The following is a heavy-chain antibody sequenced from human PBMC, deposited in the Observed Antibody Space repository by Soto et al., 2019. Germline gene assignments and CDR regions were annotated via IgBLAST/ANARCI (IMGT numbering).Heavy chain of an antibody. Sequence: QVQLVESGGGVVQPGRSLRLSCAASGFTFSSYAMHWVRQAPGKGLEWVTLISYDGSNEYYADSVKGRFTISRDNSKNTLYLQMNSLRSDDTAVYYCASDSSGWKNWFDPWGQGTLVSVSS. D-gene: IGHD6-19*01. CDR2: ISYDGSNE. J-gene: IGHJ5*02. CDR3: ASDSSGWKNWFDP. V-gene: IGHV3-30-3*01. CDR1: GFTFSSYA.